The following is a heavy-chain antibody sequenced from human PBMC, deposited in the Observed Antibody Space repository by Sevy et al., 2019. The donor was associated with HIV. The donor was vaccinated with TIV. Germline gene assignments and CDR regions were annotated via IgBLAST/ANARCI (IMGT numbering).Heavy chain of an antibody. CDR3: AGSEGGCSGGSCYYDDAFDI. CDR1: GGSISSSSYY. J-gene: IGHJ3*02. Sequence: SETLSLTCTVSGGSISSSSYYWGWIRQPPGKGLEWIGSIYYSGSTYYNPSLKSRVTISVDTSKNQFSLKLSSVTAADTAVYYCAGSEGGCSGGSCYYDDAFDIWGQGTMVTVSS. D-gene: IGHD2-15*01. CDR2: IYYSGST. V-gene: IGHV4-39*01.